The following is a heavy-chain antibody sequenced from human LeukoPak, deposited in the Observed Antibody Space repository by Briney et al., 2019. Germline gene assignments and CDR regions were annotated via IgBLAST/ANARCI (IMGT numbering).Heavy chain of an antibody. CDR3: ARARRSYSSGWYGKENWFDP. CDR1: GYTFTGYY. V-gene: IGHV1-2*02. D-gene: IGHD6-19*01. CDR2: INPNSGGT. J-gene: IGHJ5*02. Sequence: ASVKVSCKASGYTFTGYYMHWVRQAPGQGLKWMGWINPNSGGTNYAQKFQGRVTMTRDTSISTAYMELSRLRSDDTAVYYCARARRSYSSGWYGKENWFDPWGQGTLVTASS.